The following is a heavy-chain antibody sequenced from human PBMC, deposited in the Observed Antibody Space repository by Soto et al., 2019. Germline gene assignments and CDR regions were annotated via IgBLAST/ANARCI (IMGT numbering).Heavy chain of an antibody. V-gene: IGHV3-23*01. CDR3: AKLGFVLMELYYFHQ. J-gene: IGHJ4*01. D-gene: IGHD2-8*01. Sequence: PXGSLRLSFTASGFTFSSYAMSWVRQAPGKELEWVSTISGNSGKTNYAESVNGRFSISRDNSKNTVHLQLDSLRAEDTAVYFCAKLGFVLMELYYFHQWGHGTLVTVSS. CDR1: GFTFSSYA. CDR2: ISGNSGKT.